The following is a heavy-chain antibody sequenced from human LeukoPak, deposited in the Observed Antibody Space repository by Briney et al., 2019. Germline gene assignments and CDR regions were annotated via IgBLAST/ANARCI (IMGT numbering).Heavy chain of an antibody. J-gene: IGHJ4*01. CDR3: ARFVVVTAGDY. D-gene: IGHD2-21*02. CDR2: LHSNGAFT. Sequence: PGGSLRLSCSASGFTLSNYWMHWVRHAPGKGVVWVARLHSNGAFTTYADSVKGRFTISRDTAKNTLYLQMNSLRVEDTAVYYCARFVVVTAGDYWGQGTLVTVSS. CDR1: GFTLSNYW. V-gene: IGHV3-74*01.